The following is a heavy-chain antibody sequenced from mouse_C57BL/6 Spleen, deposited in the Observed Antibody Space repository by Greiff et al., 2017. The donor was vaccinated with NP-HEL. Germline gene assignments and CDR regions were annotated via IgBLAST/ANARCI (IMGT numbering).Heavy chain of an antibody. V-gene: IGHV1-39*01. J-gene: IGHJ4*01. CDR3: ARSGHYYGSSYDAMDY. Sequence: QLQQSGPELVKPGASVKISCKASGYSFTDYNMNWVKQSNGKSLEWIGVINPNYGPTSYNQKFKGKATLTVDQFSITAYMQLNSLTSEDSAFYYCARSGHYYGSSYDAMDYWGQGTSVTVSS. D-gene: IGHD1-1*01. CDR1: GYSFTDYN. CDR2: INPNYGPT.